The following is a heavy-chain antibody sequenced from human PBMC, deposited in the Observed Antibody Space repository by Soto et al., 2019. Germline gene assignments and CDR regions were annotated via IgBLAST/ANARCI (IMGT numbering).Heavy chain of an antibody. D-gene: IGHD3-22*01. CDR3: ARERGGAIIVGVTGTFDV. Sequence: QVQLVQSGAEVKKPGSSVKVSCKASGGTFSSYAMNWVRQAPGQGLEWMGGIIAILGKANYAEKFQGRVTITADESTSTAYMELSSLRSEDTAVYYCARERGGAIIVGVTGTFDVWGHGTLVTVSS. CDR2: IIAILGKA. V-gene: IGHV1-69*01. CDR1: GGTFSSYA. J-gene: IGHJ3*01.